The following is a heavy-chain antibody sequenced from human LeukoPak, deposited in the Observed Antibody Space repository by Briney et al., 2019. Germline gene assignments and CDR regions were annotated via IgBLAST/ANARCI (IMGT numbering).Heavy chain of an antibody. CDR3: AKDVKWSISTRPTYFDY. J-gene: IGHJ4*02. CDR2: ISGSGGNT. CDR1: LFTYNKCA. Sequence: GGSLRLSCVASLFTYNKCAMIWARQAPGKGLEWVSDISGSGGNTKYADSVKGRFTISRDNSKNTLYLKMNSLSVGDTAVYFCAKDVKWSISTRPTYFDYWGQGTLVTVSS. V-gene: IGHV3-23*01. D-gene: IGHD2-8*01.